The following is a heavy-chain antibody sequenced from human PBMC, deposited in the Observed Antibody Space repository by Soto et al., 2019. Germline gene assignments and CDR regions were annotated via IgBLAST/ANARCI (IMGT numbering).Heavy chain of an antibody. J-gene: IGHJ5*02. CDR2: IYYSGST. Sequence: QLQLQESGPGLVKPSETLSLTCTVSGGSISSSSYYWGWIRQPPGKGLEWIGSIYYSGSTYYNPSLKSRVTISVDTSKNQFSLKLSSVTAADTAVYYCARLTYRYSGSGALGWFDPWGQGTLVTVSS. CDR3: ARLTYRYSGSGALGWFDP. CDR1: GGSISSSSYY. V-gene: IGHV4-39*01. D-gene: IGHD1-26*01.